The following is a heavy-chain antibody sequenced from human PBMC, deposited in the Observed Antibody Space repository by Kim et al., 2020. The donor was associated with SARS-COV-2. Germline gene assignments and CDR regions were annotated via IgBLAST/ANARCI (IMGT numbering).Heavy chain of an antibody. CDR2: ISRNGGSI. V-gene: IGHV3-9*01. CDR3: AKLER. D-gene: IGHD1-1*01. J-gene: IGHJ4*02. Sequence: GGSLRLSCAASGFTFDDYAMHWVRQAPGKGLEWVSAISRNGGSIGYADSVKGRFTISRDNAKNSLYLQMNSLRAEDTALYYCAKLERWGQGTLVTVSS. CDR1: GFTFDDYA.